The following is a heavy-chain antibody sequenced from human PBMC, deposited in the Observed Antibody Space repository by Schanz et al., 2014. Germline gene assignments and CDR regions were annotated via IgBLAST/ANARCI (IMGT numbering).Heavy chain of an antibody. CDR2: IWYDGSTT. Sequence: QVQLVESGGGVVQPGRSLRLSCAASGFTFSSFGMHWVRQAPGKGLEWVAVIWYDGSTTYYADSVKGRFTISRDDSRKTLYLQMNSLSAEDTAVYYCAKDRYCSSSSCSDYFDYWGRGTLVTVSS. J-gene: IGHJ4*02. CDR3: AKDRYCSSSSCSDYFDY. CDR1: GFTFSSFG. V-gene: IGHV3-33*06. D-gene: IGHD2-2*01.